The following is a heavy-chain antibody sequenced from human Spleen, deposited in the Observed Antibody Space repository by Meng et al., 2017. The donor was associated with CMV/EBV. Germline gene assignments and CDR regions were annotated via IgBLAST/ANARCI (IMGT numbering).Heavy chain of an antibody. Sequence: ASVKVSCKASGGTFSSYAISWVRQAPGQGLEWMGIINPSGGSTSYAQKFQGRVTMTRDTSISTAYLELSRLTSDDTAIYYCTRIGGYSDSNGYLDYWGQGTLVTVSS. J-gene: IGHJ4*02. V-gene: IGHV1-46*01. CDR3: TRIGGYSDSNGYLDY. CDR1: GGTFSSYA. CDR2: INPSGGST. D-gene: IGHD3-22*01.